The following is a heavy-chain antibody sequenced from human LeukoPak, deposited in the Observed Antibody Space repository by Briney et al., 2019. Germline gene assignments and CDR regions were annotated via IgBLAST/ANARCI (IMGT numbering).Heavy chain of an antibody. D-gene: IGHD5-18*01. V-gene: IGHV4-59*01. J-gene: IGHJ4*02. CDR1: GGPISSYY. CDR3: ARGGYSYKFDY. CDR2: IYYSGST. Sequence: PSETLSLTCTVSGGPISSYYWSWIRQPPGKGLEWIGYIYYSGSTNYNPSLKSRVTISVDTSKNQFSLKLSSVTAADTAVYYCARGGYSYKFDYWGQGTLVTVSS.